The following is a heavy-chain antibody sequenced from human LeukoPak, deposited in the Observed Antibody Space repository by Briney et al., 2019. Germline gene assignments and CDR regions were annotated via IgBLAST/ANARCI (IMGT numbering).Heavy chain of an antibody. CDR1: GFTFSDYE. V-gene: IGHV3-48*03. CDR2: ISSSGSIT. J-gene: IGHJ4*02. Sequence: GGSLRLSCAASGFTFSDYEMTWVRQAPGKGLEWISYISSSGSITSHADSVKGRFTISRDNAKNSLYLQMNSLRAEDTAVYYCARDLQFYYDSSGYYYPSHYFDYWGQGTLVTVSS. CDR3: ARDLQFYYDSSGYYYPSHYFDY. D-gene: IGHD3-22*01.